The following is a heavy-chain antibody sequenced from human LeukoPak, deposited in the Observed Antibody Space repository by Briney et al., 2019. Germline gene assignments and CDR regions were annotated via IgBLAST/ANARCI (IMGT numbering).Heavy chain of an antibody. CDR1: GGSISSGGYY. Sequence: SQTLSLTCTVSGGSISSGGYYWSWIRQPPGKDLEWIGYIYHSGSTNYNPSLKSRATISVDTSKNQFSLKLSSVTAADTAVYYCARDPSSRGWYVFDYWGQGTLVTVSS. V-gene: IGHV4-30-2*01. D-gene: IGHD6-19*01. CDR2: IYHSGST. J-gene: IGHJ4*02. CDR3: ARDPSSRGWYVFDY.